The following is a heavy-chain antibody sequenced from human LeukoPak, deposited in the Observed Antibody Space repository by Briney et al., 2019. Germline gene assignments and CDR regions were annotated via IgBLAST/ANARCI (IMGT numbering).Heavy chain of an antibody. CDR2: ISSSSSYI. CDR3: ARVPRQPRVVPVDP. J-gene: IGHJ5*02. V-gene: IGHV3-21*01. CDR1: GFTFSSYS. D-gene: IGHD2-2*01. Sequence: GGSLRLSCAASGFTFSSYSMNWVRQAPGKGLEWVSSISSSSSYIYYADSVKGRFTISRDNAKNSLYLQMNSLRAEDTAVYYCARVPRQPRVVPVDPWGQGTLVTVSS.